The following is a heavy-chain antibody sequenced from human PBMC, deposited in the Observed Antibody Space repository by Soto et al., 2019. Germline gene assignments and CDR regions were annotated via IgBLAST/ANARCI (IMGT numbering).Heavy chain of an antibody. D-gene: IGHD3-10*01. V-gene: IGHV2-5*02. Sequence: QITLKESGPTLVKPTQTLTLTCTFSGFSLSGSSVGVGWIRQPPGKALEWLALIYWGDDKRFSPSLKSRLAISKDTSKNQVVLTMTNVDPVDTATYYCVHKPDYFGSGSPLFDYWGQGTLVTVSS. CDR3: VHKPDYFGSGSPLFDY. J-gene: IGHJ4*02. CDR1: GFSLSGSSVG. CDR2: IYWGDDK.